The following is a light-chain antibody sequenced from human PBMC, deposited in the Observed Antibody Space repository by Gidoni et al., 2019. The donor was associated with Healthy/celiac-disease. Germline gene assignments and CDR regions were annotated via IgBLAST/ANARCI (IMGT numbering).Light chain of an antibody. V-gene: IGLV6-57*02. CDR3: QSYDSSNVV. CDR2: EDN. CDR1: SGSIASNY. J-gene: IGLJ2*01. Sequence: FMLTQPHSVSESPGKTVTISCPGSSGSIASNYVQWYQQPPGSAPTTVIYEDNQRPSGVPDRFSGSIDSSSNSASLTISGLKTEDEADYYCQSYDSSNVVFGGGTKLTVL.